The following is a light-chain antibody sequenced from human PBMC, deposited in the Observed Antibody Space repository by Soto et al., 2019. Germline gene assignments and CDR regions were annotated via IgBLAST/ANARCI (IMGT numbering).Light chain of an antibody. CDR1: QSVSSY. CDR2: DAS. J-gene: IGKJ2*01. Sequence: EIVLTQSPATLSLSPGERATLSCRASQSVSSYLAWYQHKPGQAPRLLIDDASNRATGIPVRFSGSGSGTDFTLTISSLEPEDFAVYYCQQRSNWPHTFGQGTKLEIK. V-gene: IGKV3-11*01. CDR3: QQRSNWPHT.